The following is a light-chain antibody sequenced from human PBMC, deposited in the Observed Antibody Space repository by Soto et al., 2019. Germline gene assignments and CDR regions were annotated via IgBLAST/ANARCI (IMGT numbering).Light chain of an antibody. CDR3: CSYAGSYV. V-gene: IGLV2-11*01. CDR1: SSDVGGYNY. CDR2: DVS. Sequence: QSVLTQPRSVSGSPGQSVTISCNGTSSDVGGYNYVSWYQQHPGKAPKVMIYDVSKRPSGVPDRFSGSKSGNTASLTISGLQTEDEADYYCCSYAGSYVFGTGTKLTVL. J-gene: IGLJ1*01.